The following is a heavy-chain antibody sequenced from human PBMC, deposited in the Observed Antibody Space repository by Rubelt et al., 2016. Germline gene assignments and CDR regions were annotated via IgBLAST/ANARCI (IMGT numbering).Heavy chain of an antibody. V-gene: IGHV3-23*01. CDR2: IDSGAVNT. Sequence: GGSLRLSCAASGFTFSNYAMTWVRQAPGKGLEWVSAIDSGAVNTYYADSVKGRLTISRDTAKNTLFLQMNSLREEDTAVYYCARERGSSSSFDYWGQGTLVTVSS. CDR3: ARERGSSSSFDY. CDR1: GFTFSNYA. D-gene: IGHD6-13*01. J-gene: IGHJ4*02.